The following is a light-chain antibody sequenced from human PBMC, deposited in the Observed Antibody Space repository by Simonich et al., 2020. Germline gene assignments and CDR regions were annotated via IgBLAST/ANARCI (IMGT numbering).Light chain of an antibody. CDR2: GAS. J-gene: IGKJ1*01. Sequence: EIVLTQSPGTLSLSPGERATLSCRASQSVSSSYLAWYQQKPGQAPRLLIYGASSMATGIPDRFSGSVSGTDFTLTISRLEPEDFAVYYCQQYGSSPTFGQGTKVEIK. CDR1: QSVSSSY. CDR3: QQYGSSPT. V-gene: IGKV3-20*01.